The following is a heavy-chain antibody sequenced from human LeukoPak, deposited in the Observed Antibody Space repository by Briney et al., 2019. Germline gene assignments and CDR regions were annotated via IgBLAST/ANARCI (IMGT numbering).Heavy chain of an antibody. CDR3: ARDRHNYYYDSSGYYDY. CDR1: GFTFSSYG. CDR2: IWYDGSNK. Sequence: GGSLRLSCAASGFTFSSYGMHWVRQAPGKGLEWVAVIWYDGSNKYYADSVKGRFTISRDNSKNTLYPQMNSLRAEDTAVYYCARDRHNYYYDSSGYYDYWGQGTLVTVSS. J-gene: IGHJ4*02. V-gene: IGHV3-33*01. D-gene: IGHD3-22*01.